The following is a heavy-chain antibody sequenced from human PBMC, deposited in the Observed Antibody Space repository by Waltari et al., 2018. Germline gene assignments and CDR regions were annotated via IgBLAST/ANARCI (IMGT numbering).Heavy chain of an antibody. V-gene: IGHV3-53*01. J-gene: IGHJ4*02. CDR3: ARDRKYYSSGWSVIFDY. Sequence: EVQLVESGGGLIQPGGSLRLSCAASGFSVSSTYMSWVRQAPGKGLECVSVIYTSGSTDYADSVKGRFTISRDDSKNTLFLQMNNLRAEDTAVYYCARDRKYYSSGWSVIFDYWGQGTLVTVSS. CDR2: IYTSGST. D-gene: IGHD6-19*01. CDR1: GFSVSSTY.